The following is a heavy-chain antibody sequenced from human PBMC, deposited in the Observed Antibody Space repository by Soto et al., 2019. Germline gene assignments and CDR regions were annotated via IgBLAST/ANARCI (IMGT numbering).Heavy chain of an antibody. CDR1: GFTFSSYA. CDR3: ARNYEPAYDY. CDR2: ISYDGSNK. J-gene: IGHJ4*02. Sequence: PGGSLRLSCAASGFTFSSYAMHWVRQAPGKGLEWVAVISYDGSNKYYADSVKGRFTISRDNSKNTLYLQMNSLRAEDTAVYYCARNYEPAYDYWGQGTLVTVSS. D-gene: IGHD3-16*01. V-gene: IGHV3-30-3*01.